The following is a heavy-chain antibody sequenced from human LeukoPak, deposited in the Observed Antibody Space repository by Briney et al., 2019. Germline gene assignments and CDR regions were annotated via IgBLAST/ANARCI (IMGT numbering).Heavy chain of an antibody. J-gene: IGHJ4*02. CDR1: GFTFSSYG. D-gene: IGHD6-19*01. V-gene: IGHV3-30*19. Sequence: GGSLRLSCAASGFTFSSYGMHWVRQAPGKGLEWVAVISYDGSNKYYADSVKGRFTISRDNSKNTLYLQMNSLRAEDTAVYYCARVGSSGWGIDYWGQGTLVTVSS. CDR3: ARVGSSGWGIDY. CDR2: ISYDGSNK.